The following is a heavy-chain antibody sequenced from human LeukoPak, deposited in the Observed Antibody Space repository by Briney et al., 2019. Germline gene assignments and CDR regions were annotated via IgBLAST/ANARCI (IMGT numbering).Heavy chain of an antibody. D-gene: IGHD3-10*01. J-gene: IGHJ5*02. Sequence: GESLKISCKGSGYSFTSYWIGWVRQMPGKGLEWMGIIYPGDSDTRYSPSFQGQVTISADKSISTAYLQWSSLKASDTAMYYRARRARGSGSYYPNWFDPWGQGTLVTVSS. CDR2: IYPGDSDT. CDR3: ARRARGSGSYYPNWFDP. V-gene: IGHV5-51*01. CDR1: GYSFTSYW.